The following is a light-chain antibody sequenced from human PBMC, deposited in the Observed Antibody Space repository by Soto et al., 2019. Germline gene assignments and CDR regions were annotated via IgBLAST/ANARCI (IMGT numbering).Light chain of an antibody. CDR1: QYINDW. J-gene: IGKJ1*01. V-gene: IGKV1-5*03. CDR2: KAS. CDR3: QHYNSYPWT. Sequence: DIQMTQSPSTLSASAGDRVTITCRASQYINDWLAWYQQKPGKAPKLLIYKASSLGSGVTSRFSGSGSGTEFTLTISSLQPDDIATYYCQHYNSYPWTFGQGTKVDIK.